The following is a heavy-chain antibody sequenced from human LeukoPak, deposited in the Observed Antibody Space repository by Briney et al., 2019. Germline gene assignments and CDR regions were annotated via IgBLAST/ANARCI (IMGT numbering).Heavy chain of an antibody. J-gene: IGHJ4*02. CDR3: AKRGVVIRVFLVGFHKEAYYFDS. CDR1: GITLSNYG. D-gene: IGHD3-10*01. CDR2: ISGSGGGT. V-gene: IGHV3-23*01. Sequence: GGSLRLSCAVSGITLSNYGMSWVRQAPGKGLEWVAGISGSGGGTNYADSVKGRFTISRDNPKNTLFPQMNSLRVEDTAVYFCAKRGVVIRVFLVGFHKEAYYFDSWGQGALVTVSS.